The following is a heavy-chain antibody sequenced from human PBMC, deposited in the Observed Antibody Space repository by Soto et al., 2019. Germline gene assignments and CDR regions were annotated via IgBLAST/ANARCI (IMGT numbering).Heavy chain of an antibody. CDR3: VRDEDRYSYGYGGDY. CDR1: GFTFSSYA. D-gene: IGHD5-18*01. CDR2: ISYDGSNK. J-gene: IGHJ4*02. V-gene: IGHV3-30-3*01. Sequence: GGSLRLSCAASGFTFSSYAMHWVRQAPGKGLEWVAVISYDGSNKYYADSVKGRFTISRDNSKNTLYLQMNSLRAEDTAVYYCVRDEDRYSYGYGGDYWGQGTLVTVSS.